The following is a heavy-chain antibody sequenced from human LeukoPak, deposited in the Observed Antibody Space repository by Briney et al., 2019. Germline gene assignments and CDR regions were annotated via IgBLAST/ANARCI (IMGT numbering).Heavy chain of an antibody. Sequence: GGSLRLSCAASGFTFSSYEMNWVRQAPGKGLEWVSYISSSDTTIYYVDSVKGRFTISRDNAKNLLYLQMNSLRAEDTAVYYCARGRSGYDSYYWYFDLWGRGTLVTVSS. D-gene: IGHD5-12*01. V-gene: IGHV3-48*03. CDR1: GFTFSSYE. J-gene: IGHJ2*01. CDR3: ARGRSGYDSYYWYFDL. CDR2: ISSSDTTI.